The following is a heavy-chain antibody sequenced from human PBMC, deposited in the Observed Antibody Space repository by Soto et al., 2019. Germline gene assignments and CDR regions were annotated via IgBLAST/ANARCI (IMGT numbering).Heavy chain of an antibody. V-gene: IGHV3-53*01. Sequence: GGSLRLSCAASGFTVSSNYMSWVRQAPGKGLEWVSVIYSGGSTYYADSVKGRFTISRDNSKNTLYLQMNSLRAEDTAVYYCARDSVYCTNGVCPLSYYYGMDVWAQGTKVTVSS. CDR3: ARDSVYCTNGVCPLSYYYGMDV. D-gene: IGHD2-8*01. CDR1: GFTVSSNY. CDR2: IYSGGST. J-gene: IGHJ6*02.